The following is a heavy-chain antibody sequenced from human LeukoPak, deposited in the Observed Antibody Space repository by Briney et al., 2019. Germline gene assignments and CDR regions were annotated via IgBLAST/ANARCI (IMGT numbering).Heavy chain of an antibody. Sequence: GGSLRLSCAASGFTFSDYYMSWLRQAPGKGLEWVSYISSSGSTIYYADSVKGRFTISRDNAKNSLYLQMNSLRAEDTAVYYCARDYKGNYYYYMDVWGKGTTVTVSS. CDR3: ARDYKGNYYYYMDV. V-gene: IGHV3-11*01. CDR1: GFTFSDYY. D-gene: IGHD5-24*01. J-gene: IGHJ6*03. CDR2: ISSSGSTI.